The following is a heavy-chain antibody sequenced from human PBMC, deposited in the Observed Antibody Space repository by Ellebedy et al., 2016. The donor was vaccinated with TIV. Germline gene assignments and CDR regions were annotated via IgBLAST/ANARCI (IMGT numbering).Heavy chain of an antibody. CDR1: GFTFSSYS. J-gene: IGHJ4*02. Sequence: GGSLRLSCAASGFTFSSYSMNWVRQAPGKGLEWVSYISSSSSTIYYADSVKGRFTISRDNSKNTLYLQMNSLRAEDTAVYYCANYYYGSGSYYPFDYWGQGTLVTVSS. CDR3: ANYYYGSGSYYPFDY. V-gene: IGHV3-48*01. CDR2: ISSSSSTI. D-gene: IGHD3-10*01.